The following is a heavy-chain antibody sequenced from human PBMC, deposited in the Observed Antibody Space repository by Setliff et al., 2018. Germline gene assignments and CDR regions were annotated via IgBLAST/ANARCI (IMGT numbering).Heavy chain of an antibody. CDR1: GFTLRSYW. D-gene: IGHD6-19*01. CDR3: VRTDYSDGRYSMDV. Sequence: GSLRLSCAASGFTLRSYWMSWVRQPPEKGLEWIGEINHSGNTNYNPSLKSRVTISVDKSTNQFSLKLNSVTAADTAVYYCVRTDYSDGRYSMDVWGKGTTVTAP. CDR2: INHSGNT. J-gene: IGHJ6*03. V-gene: IGHV4-4*02.